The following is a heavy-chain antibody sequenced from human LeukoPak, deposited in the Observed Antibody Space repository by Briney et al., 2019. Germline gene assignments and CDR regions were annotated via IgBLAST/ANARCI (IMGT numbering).Heavy chain of an antibody. J-gene: IGHJ4*02. V-gene: IGHV3-21*01. CDR2: ISSSSSYI. CDR3: ASSIAARAPYYFDY. Sequence: PGGSLRLSCAASGFTFSSYSMNWVRQAPGKGLEWVSSISSSSSYIHYADSVKGRFTISRDNAKNSLYLQMNSLRAEDTAVYYCASSIAARAPYYFDYWGQGTLVTVSS. D-gene: IGHD6-6*01. CDR1: GFTFSSYS.